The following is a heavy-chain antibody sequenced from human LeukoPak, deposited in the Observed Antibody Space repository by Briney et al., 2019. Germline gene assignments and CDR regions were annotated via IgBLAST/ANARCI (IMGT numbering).Heavy chain of an antibody. D-gene: IGHD5-18*01. CDR2: ISWDGGTI. CDR3: AKDKSAMVSHHQYYAMDV. Sequence: AGGSLRLSCAASGFTFHDYAMHWVRQAPGKGLEWVSLISWDGGTIYYADSVKGRFTISRDNSKNSLYLQMKSLRVEDTALYHCAKDKSAMVSHHQYYAMDVWGQGTTVTVSS. J-gene: IGHJ6*02. CDR1: GFTFHDYA. V-gene: IGHV3-43D*03.